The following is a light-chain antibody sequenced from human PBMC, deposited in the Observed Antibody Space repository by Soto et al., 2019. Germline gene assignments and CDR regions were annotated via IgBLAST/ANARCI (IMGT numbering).Light chain of an antibody. CDR3: SSYTSSGTDV. Sequence: QSVLTQPASVSGSPGQSISISCTGTSSDVGAYNFVSWYQQHPDKAPKLVIFDVNNRPSGVSNRFSGSKSGNTASLTISGLQPEDEADYYCSSYTSSGTDVFGTGTKVTVL. CDR2: DVN. J-gene: IGLJ1*01. CDR1: SSDVGAYNF. V-gene: IGLV2-14*01.